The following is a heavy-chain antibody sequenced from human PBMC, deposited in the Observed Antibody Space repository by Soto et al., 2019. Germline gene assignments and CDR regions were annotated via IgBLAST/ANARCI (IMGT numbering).Heavy chain of an antibody. V-gene: IGHV3-30*18. CDR2: ISYDGSNK. CDR3: AKDLEAYYYYGMDV. CDR1: GFTFSSYG. Sequence: GGSLRLSCAASGFTFSSYGTHWVRQAPGKGLEWVAVISYDGSNKYYADSVKGRFTISRDNSKNTLYLQMNSLRAEDTAVYYCAKDLEAYYYYGMDVWGQGTTVTVSS. J-gene: IGHJ6*02.